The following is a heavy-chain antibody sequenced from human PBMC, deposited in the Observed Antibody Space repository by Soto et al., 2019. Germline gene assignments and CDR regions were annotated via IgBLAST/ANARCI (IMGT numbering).Heavy chain of an antibody. Sequence: EVQLLESGGGLVQPGGSLRLSCAASGFTFSNYAMSWVRQAPGKGLEWVSGISGSGASTYYADSVKGRFTISRDNSKNTRYLQMNSLRAEDTAVYYCATGLRSVYGPFDSWGQGTLVTVSS. D-gene: IGHD5-12*01. CDR3: ATGLRSVYGPFDS. V-gene: IGHV3-23*01. CDR1: GFTFSNYA. J-gene: IGHJ4*02. CDR2: ISGSGAST.